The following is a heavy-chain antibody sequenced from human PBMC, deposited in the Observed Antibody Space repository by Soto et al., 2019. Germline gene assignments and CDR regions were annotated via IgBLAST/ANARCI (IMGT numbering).Heavy chain of an antibody. J-gene: IGHJ5*01. Sequence: PGGSLRLSCAASGFSFNTFEMSWVRQAPGRGLEWVSFISDHGGTTYYADSVKGRFTSSRDNSKNTLYLQMNSLTAEDTAVYMCVNGGWLDFSGQGVLVTVSS. CDR2: ISDHGGTT. D-gene: IGHD3-10*01. V-gene: IGHV3-23*01. CDR3: VNGGWLDF. CDR1: GFSFNTFE.